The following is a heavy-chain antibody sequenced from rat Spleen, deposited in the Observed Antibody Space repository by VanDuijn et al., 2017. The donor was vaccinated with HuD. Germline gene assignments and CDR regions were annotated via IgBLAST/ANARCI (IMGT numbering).Heavy chain of an antibody. D-gene: IGHD5-1*01. CDR3: TRAPGKGYVMDA. Sequence: QVQLKESGPGLVQPSQTLSLTCTVSGFSLTSYHVHWVRQPSGKGLEWMGMIWTDGSTDYNSALKSRLSISRDTSKSQVFLKMNSLRTEDTAIYYCTRAPGKGYVMDAWGQGTAVTVSS. CDR2: IWTDGST. CDR1: GFSLTSYH. V-gene: IGHV2-30*01. J-gene: IGHJ4*01.